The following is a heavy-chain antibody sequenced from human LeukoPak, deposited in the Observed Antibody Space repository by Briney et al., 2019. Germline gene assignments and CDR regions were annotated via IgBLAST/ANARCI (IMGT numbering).Heavy chain of an antibody. J-gene: IGHJ4*02. CDR2: IWYDGSNK. CDR1: GFTFSSYG. Sequence: GGSLRLSCAASGFTFSSYGMHRVRQAPGKGLEWVAVIWYDGSNKYYADSVKGRFTTSRDNSKNTLYLQMNSLSSEDTAVYYCAREGRAFDYWGQGTLVTVSS. CDR3: AREGRAFDY. V-gene: IGHV3-33*01.